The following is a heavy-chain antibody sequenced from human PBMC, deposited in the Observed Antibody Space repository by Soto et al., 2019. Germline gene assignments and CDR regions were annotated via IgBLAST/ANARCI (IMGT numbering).Heavy chain of an antibody. Sequence: QVQLQESGPGLVKPSQTLSLTCTVSGGSISSGGYYWNWIRQHPGKGLEWIGYIYYSGSTYYNPSLKSRITISVDTSKNQFSLKLSSVTAADTAVYYCARVSFSGRIDYWGQGTLVTISS. CDR2: IYYSGST. CDR3: ARVSFSGRIDY. V-gene: IGHV4-31*03. D-gene: IGHD1-26*01. J-gene: IGHJ4*02. CDR1: GGSISSGGYY.